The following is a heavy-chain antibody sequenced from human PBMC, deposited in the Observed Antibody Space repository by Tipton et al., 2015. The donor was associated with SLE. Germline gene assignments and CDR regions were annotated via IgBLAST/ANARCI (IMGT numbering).Heavy chain of an antibody. CDR2: LSGSGVNT. J-gene: IGHJ4*02. CDR1: GFTFSTYA. D-gene: IGHD4-17*01. Sequence: SLRLSCAASGFTFSTYAMSWVRQAPGKGLEWVSSLSGSGVNTYYSDSVKGRFTISRDNSKNTVYLQMNNLRADDTAVYYCAKGQVDYVFLRWDYWGQGTLVTVSS. V-gene: IGHV3-23*01. CDR3: AKGQVDYVFLRWDY.